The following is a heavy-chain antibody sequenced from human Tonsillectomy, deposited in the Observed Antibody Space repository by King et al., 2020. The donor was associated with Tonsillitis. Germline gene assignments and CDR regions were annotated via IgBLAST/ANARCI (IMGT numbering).Heavy chain of an antibody. J-gene: IGHJ2*01. CDR3: ARAPAPLYFYSSVYSGPYWYFDL. CDR1: SGSMSDYY. CDR2: IYYSGTT. Sequence: VQLQESGPGLVKPSETLSLTCTVSSGSMSDYYWSWIRQPPGKGLEWIGYIYYSGTTRYNASLKSRVTMSVDTSKKQFFLKLSSVNAADTAVYHCARAPAPLYFYSSVYSGPYWYFDLWGRGTLVTVSS. D-gene: IGHD3-22*01. V-gene: IGHV4-59*01.